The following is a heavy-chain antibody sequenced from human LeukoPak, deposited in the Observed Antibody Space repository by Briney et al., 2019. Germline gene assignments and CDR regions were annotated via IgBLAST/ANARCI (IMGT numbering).Heavy chain of an antibody. V-gene: IGHV1-69*06. CDR2: IIPIFGTA. J-gene: IGHJ3*02. CDR1: GGTFSSYA. Sequence: SVKVSCKASGGTFSSYAISWVRQAPGQGLEWMGGIIPIFGTANYAQKFQGRVTITADKSTSTAYMELSSLRSEDTALYYCARIKDSSGWYRDAFDIWGQGTMVTVSS. D-gene: IGHD6-19*01. CDR3: ARIKDSSGWYRDAFDI.